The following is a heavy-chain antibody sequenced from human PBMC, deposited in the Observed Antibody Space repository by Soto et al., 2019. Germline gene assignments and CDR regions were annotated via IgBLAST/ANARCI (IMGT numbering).Heavy chain of an antibody. J-gene: IGHJ6*02. Sequence: GESLKISCKGSGYSFTSYWIGWVRQMPGKGLECMGIIYPGDPDTRYSPSFQGQVTISADKSISTAYLQWSSLKASDTAMYYCARTSAAGKYYYGMDVWGQGTTVTV. CDR1: GYSFTSYW. D-gene: IGHD6-13*01. V-gene: IGHV5-51*01. CDR2: IYPGDPDT. CDR3: ARTSAAGKYYYGMDV.